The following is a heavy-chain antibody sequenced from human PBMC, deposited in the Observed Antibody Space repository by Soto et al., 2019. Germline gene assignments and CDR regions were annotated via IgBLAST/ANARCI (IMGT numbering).Heavy chain of an antibody. D-gene: IGHD3-10*01. CDR3: ARPGGSGTYYKFDY. J-gene: IGHJ4*02. Sequence: PGESLKISCKGSGYAFINFWIGWVRQMPGKGLEWIGIIYPTNSETRYSPSFQGQVTMSVDKSTATAYLQWSSLKASDTGIYYCARPGGSGTYYKFDYWGQGTPVTVPQ. CDR1: GYAFINFW. CDR2: IYPTNSET. V-gene: IGHV5-51*01.